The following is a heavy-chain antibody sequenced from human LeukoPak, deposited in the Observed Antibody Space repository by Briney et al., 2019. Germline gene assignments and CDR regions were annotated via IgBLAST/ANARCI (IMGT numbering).Heavy chain of an antibody. V-gene: IGHV1-69*13. J-gene: IGHJ6*02. CDR3: ASGYSSDQLPHYYYYGMDV. D-gene: IGHD6-19*01. CDR1: GGTFSSYA. CDR2: IIPIFGTA. Sequence: SVKVSCKASGGTFSSYAISWVRQAPGQGLEWMGGIIPIFGTANYAQKFQGRVTITADESTSTAYMELSSLRSEDTAVYYCASGYSSDQLPHYYYYGMDVWGQGTTVTVSS.